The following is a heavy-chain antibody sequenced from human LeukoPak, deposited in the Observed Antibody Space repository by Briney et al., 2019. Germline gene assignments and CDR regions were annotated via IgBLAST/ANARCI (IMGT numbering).Heavy chain of an antibody. V-gene: IGHV4-61*02. J-gene: IGHJ4*02. CDR1: GGAISSGGYY. CDR2: IHASGST. Sequence: SQTLSLTCTVSGGAISSGGYYWSWIRQPAGKGLEWIGRIHASGSTYYNPSLKSRVTISVDTSKNQFSLKLSSVTAADTAVYYCARDLDGDGVYYFDYWDQGTLVTVSS. CDR3: ARDLDGDGVYYFDY. D-gene: IGHD3-10*01.